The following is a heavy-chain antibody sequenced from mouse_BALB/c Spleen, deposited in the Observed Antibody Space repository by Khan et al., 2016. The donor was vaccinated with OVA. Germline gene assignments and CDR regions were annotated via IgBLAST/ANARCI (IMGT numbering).Heavy chain of an antibody. CDR2: IWSDGKT. J-gene: IGHJ4*01. CDR3: ARQQFSHSMDS. V-gene: IGHV2-6-2*01. Sequence: QVQLKESGPDLVAPSQSLSITCTVSGFSLTSYAIHWVRQPPGKGLEWLVVIWSDGKTSYNSALKSRLSISKDNSKSQVFLKIDSLQTDDTAMYSCARQQFSHSMDSWGQGTSVTVSS. CDR1: GFSLTSYA.